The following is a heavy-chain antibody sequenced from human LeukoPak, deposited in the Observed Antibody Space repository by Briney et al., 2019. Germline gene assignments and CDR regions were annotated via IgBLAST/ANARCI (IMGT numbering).Heavy chain of an antibody. J-gene: IGHJ4*02. D-gene: IGHD3-22*01. Sequence: GSLRLSCAASGFTVSSNYMSWVRQAPGKGLEWVSVIYSGGSTYYADSVKGRFTISRDNSKNTLYLQMNSLRAEDTAVYYCASGADYYDSSGYPAEDYWGQGTLVTVSS. CDR2: IYSGGST. CDR3: ASGADYYDSSGYPAEDY. V-gene: IGHV3-66*01. CDR1: GFTVSSNY.